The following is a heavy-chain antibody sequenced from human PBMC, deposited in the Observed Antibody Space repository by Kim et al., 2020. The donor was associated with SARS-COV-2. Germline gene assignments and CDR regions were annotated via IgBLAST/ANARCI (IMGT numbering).Heavy chain of an antibody. D-gene: IGHD3-10*01. CDR2: IHHRGST. CDR3: ARLLWFRGSWFER. J-gene: IGHJ5*02. V-gene: IGHV4-4*02. CDR1: GGSISSSNW. Sequence: SETLSLTCAVSGGSISSSNWRSWLRQPPGKGLEWSGVIHHRGSTNYNPSPKSRVTISVDKSKNQFSLKLSYLSAADTAVYYCARLLWFRGSWFERWGQGT.